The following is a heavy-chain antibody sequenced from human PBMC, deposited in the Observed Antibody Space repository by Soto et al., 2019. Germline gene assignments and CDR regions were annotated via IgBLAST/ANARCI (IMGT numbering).Heavy chain of an antibody. Sequence: GWSLRLSCIRSGFAFRDYEMNWVRQAPGKGLEWVAYISSGAFPIYYADSVRGRFTVSRDNSKNSLYLQMNSLRDADAAVYYCWRTSSVATVWYCGMDVWGQGTTVTVSS. CDR1: GFAFRDYE. CDR3: WRTSSVATVWYCGMDV. V-gene: IGHV3-48*03. D-gene: IGHD3-16*01. J-gene: IGHJ6*02. CDR2: ISSGAFPI.